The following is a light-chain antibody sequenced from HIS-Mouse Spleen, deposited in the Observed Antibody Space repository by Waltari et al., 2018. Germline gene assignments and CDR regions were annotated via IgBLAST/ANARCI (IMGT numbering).Light chain of an antibody. Sequence: DIVMNLSPDSLAVSLGERATIHCKSSQSVLYSSNNKNYLAWYHQKPGQPPKLLIYWASTRESGVPDRFSGSGSGTDFTLTISSLQAEDVAVYYCQQYYSTPYTFGQGTKLEIK. CDR3: QQYYSTPYT. V-gene: IGKV4-1*01. CDR2: WAS. J-gene: IGKJ2*01. CDR1: QSVLYSSNNKNY.